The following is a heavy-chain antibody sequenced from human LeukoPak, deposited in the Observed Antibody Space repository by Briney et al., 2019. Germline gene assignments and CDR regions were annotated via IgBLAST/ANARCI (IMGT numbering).Heavy chain of an antibody. CDR3: ARGLRGVVPAAQSLLGY. CDR2: IDNSGST. Sequence: PSQTLSLTCTVSGGSISSSYWSWVRQPPGKGLEWIGYIDNSGSTNYNPSLKSRVTISVDTSKNQFSLKLSSVTAADTAVYYCARGLRGVVPAAQSLLGYWGQGTLVTVSS. CDR1: GGSISSSY. D-gene: IGHD2-2*01. V-gene: IGHV4-59*12. J-gene: IGHJ4*02.